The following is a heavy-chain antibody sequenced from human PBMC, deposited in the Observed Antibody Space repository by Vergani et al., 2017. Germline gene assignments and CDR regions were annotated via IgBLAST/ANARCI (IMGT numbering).Heavy chain of an antibody. Sequence: EVQLVESGGGLVQPGGSLRLSCAASGFTFSSYWMSWVRQAPGKGLEWVANIKQDGSEKYYVDSVKGRFTISRDNAKNSLYLQMNSLKTEDTAVYYCTTGRNSGVGTDYWGQGTLVTVSS. CDR2: IKQDGSEK. CDR1: GFTFSSYW. V-gene: IGHV3-7*03. D-gene: IGHD4-23*01. J-gene: IGHJ4*02. CDR3: TTGRNSGVGTDY.